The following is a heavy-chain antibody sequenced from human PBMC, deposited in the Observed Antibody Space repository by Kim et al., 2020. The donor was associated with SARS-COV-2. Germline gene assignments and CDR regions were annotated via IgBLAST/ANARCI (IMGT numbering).Heavy chain of an antibody. CDR3: VKASGGTNGLLDD. CDR2: ILGAGDRT. Sequence: GGSLRLSCATSGFIFSGQTMNWVRQAPGKGLEWVSGILGAGDRTYYADSVKGRFSISRDNSKSTLDLQMNSLRAEDTAIYYCVKASGGTNGLLDDWGQGTLVTVSS. V-gene: IGHV3-23*01. CDR1: GFIFSGQT. D-gene: IGHD2-8*01. J-gene: IGHJ4*02.